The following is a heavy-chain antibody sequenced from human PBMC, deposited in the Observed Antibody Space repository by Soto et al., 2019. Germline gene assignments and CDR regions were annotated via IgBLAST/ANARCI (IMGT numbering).Heavy chain of an antibody. J-gene: IGHJ6*02. CDR1: GGSFSGYY. Sequence: SETLSLTCAVYGGSFSGYYWSWIRQPPGKGLEWIGEINHSGSTNYNPSLKSRVTISVDTSKNQFSLKLSSVTAADTAVYYCARVSYDFWSGYHYYYYYGMDVWGQGTTVTVSS. D-gene: IGHD3-3*01. CDR2: INHSGST. V-gene: IGHV4-34*01. CDR3: ARVSYDFWSGYHYYYYYGMDV.